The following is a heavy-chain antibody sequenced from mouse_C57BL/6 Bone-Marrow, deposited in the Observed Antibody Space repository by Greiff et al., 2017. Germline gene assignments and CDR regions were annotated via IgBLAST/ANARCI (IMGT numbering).Heavy chain of an antibody. Sequence: EVKLVESGGGLVKPGGSLKLSCAASGFTFSSYAMSWVRQTPEKRLEWVATISDGGSYTYYPDNVKGRFTISRDNAKNNLYLQMSQLKSEDTALYYCAREVDLAWFAYWGQGTLVTVSA. J-gene: IGHJ3*01. CDR3: AREVDLAWFAY. CDR1: GFTFSSYA. D-gene: IGHD1-3*01. CDR2: ISDGGSYT. V-gene: IGHV5-4*03.